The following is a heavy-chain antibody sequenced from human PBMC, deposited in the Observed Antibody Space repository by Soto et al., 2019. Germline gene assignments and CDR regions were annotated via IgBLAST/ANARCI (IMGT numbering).Heavy chain of an antibody. Sequence: GASVKVSCKVSGYTLTELSMHWVRQAPGKGLEWMGGFDPEDGETIYAQKFQGRVTMTEDTSTDTAYVELSSLRSEDTAVYYCATKSDYDILTGFDYWGQGTLVTVSS. CDR1: GYTLTELS. D-gene: IGHD3-9*01. J-gene: IGHJ4*02. CDR3: ATKSDYDILTGFDY. CDR2: FDPEDGET. V-gene: IGHV1-24*01.